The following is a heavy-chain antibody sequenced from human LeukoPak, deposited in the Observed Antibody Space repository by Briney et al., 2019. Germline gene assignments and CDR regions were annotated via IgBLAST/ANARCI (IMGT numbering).Heavy chain of an antibody. V-gene: IGHV4-39*01. CDR1: GGPVSSSSYY. CDR2: IYYAGDT. CDR3: ATWDSGRYSQIDN. Sequence: SETLSLTCTVSGGPVSSSSYYWGWVRQSPEKGLECIGTIYYAGDTYYNPSLESRLTISVDTSKNQFSLKLRSVTAAETAVYYCATWDSGRYSQIDNWGQGTLVTVSS. J-gene: IGHJ4*02. D-gene: IGHD1-26*01.